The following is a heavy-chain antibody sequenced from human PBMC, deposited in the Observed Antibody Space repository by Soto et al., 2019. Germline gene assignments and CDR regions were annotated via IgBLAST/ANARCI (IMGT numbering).Heavy chain of an antibody. V-gene: IGHV3-30*18. D-gene: IGHD3-10*01. Sequence: QVQLVESGGGVVQPGRSLRLSCAASGFTFSSYGMHWVRQAPGKGLEWVAVISYDGSNKYYADSVKGRFTISRDNSKNTLYLQMNSLRAVDTAVYYCAKVDYYGSGSLVFDYWGQGTLVTVSS. CDR1: GFTFSSYG. J-gene: IGHJ4*02. CDR2: ISYDGSNK. CDR3: AKVDYYGSGSLVFDY.